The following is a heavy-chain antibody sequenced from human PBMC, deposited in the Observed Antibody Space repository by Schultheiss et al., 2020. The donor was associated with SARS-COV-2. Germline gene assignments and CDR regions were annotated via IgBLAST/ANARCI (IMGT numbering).Heavy chain of an antibody. V-gene: IGHV1-3*01. D-gene: IGHD6-6*01. Sequence: ASVKVSCKASGYTFTSYGISWVRQAPGQRLEWMGWINAGNGNTKYSQKFQGRVTITRDTSASTAYMELSSLRSEDTAVYYCARSIAARGRGSGLNWFDPWGQGTLVTVSS. CDR2: INAGNGNT. J-gene: IGHJ5*02. CDR1: GYTFTSYG. CDR3: ARSIAARGRGSGLNWFDP.